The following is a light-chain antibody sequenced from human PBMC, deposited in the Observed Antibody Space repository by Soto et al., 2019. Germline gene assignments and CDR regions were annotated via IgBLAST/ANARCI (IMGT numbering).Light chain of an antibody. Sequence: QSALTQPPSVSGALGQRVTISCTGITSNIGAGYDVHWYQLLPGRAPKLLIYGNTNRPSGVPDRFSGSKSATSASLAITGLQAEDEADYYCQAYDYSLTAFVFGGGTQLTVL. CDR1: TSNIGAGYD. CDR2: GNT. V-gene: IGLV1-40*01. CDR3: QAYDYSLTAFV. J-gene: IGLJ3*02.